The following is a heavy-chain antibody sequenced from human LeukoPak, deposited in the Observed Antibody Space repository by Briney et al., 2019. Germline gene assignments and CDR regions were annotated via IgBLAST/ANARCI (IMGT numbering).Heavy chain of an antibody. CDR1: GGSFSGYY. Sequence: PSETLSLTCAVYGGSFSGYYWSWIRQPPGKGLEWIGEINHSGSTNYNPSLKSRVTISVDTSKNQFSLKLSSVTAADTAVYYCARAMVRGVKGGDFDYWGQGTLVTVSS. D-gene: IGHD3-10*01. J-gene: IGHJ4*02. V-gene: IGHV4-34*01. CDR2: INHSGST. CDR3: ARAMVRGVKGGDFDY.